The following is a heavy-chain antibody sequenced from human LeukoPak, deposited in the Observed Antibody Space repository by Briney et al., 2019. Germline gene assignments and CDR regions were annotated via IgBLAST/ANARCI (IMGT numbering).Heavy chain of an antibody. Sequence: EASVTVSCKASGYTFTSYGISWVRQAPGQGLEWMGWISAYNGNTNYAQKLQGRVTMTTDTSTSTAYMELRSLRSGDTAVYYCARDVTAAAGTPNWFDPWGQGTLVTVSS. J-gene: IGHJ5*02. CDR3: ARDVTAAAGTPNWFDP. V-gene: IGHV1-18*01. CDR1: GYTFTSYG. D-gene: IGHD6-13*01. CDR2: ISAYNGNT.